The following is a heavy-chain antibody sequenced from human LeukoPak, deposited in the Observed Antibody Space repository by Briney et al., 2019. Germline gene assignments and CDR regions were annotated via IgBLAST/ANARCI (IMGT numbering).Heavy chain of an antibody. V-gene: IGHV4-39*01. CDR2: IYYSGRT. D-gene: IGHD6-13*01. Sequence: SETLSLTCSVSGGSISNNSYYWGWIRQPPGKGLEWIGSIYYSGRTYYNPSLKSRVTISVDTSKNHFSLKLSSMIAADTAFYYCARHVAAGPGADASDIWGQGTIVTVSS. CDR3: ARHVAAGPGADASDI. CDR1: GGSISNNSYY. J-gene: IGHJ3*02.